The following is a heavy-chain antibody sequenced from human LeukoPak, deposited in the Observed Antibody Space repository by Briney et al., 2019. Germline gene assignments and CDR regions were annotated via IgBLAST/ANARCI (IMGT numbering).Heavy chain of an antibody. D-gene: IGHD5-18*01. CDR1: GSSLSTSGMC. J-gene: IGHJ4*02. CDR2: IDWDDDK. V-gene: IGHV2-70*11. CDR3: ARMITLSNGRYSSKALDY. Sequence: SGPTLVNPTQTLTLTCTFSGSSLSTSGMCVSWIRQPPGKALEWLARIDWDDDKYYSRSLKTRLTISKDTSKNQVVLTMTNMDPVDTATYYCARMITLSNGRYSSKALDYWGQGTLVAVSS.